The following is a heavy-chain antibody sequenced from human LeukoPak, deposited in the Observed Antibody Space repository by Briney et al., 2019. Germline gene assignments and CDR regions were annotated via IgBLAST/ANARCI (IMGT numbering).Heavy chain of an antibody. J-gene: IGHJ6*02. D-gene: IGHD3-22*01. CDR3: ARDAPKYYYDSKSYYGMDV. V-gene: IGHV4-59*11. Sequence: SETLSLTCTVSGGSISSHYWSWIRQSPGKGLEWIGYIYYSGSTNYNPSLKSRVTISVDTSKNQFSLKLSSVTAADTAVYYCARDAPKYYYDSKSYYGMDVWGQGTTVTVSS. CDR1: GGSISSHY. CDR2: IYYSGST.